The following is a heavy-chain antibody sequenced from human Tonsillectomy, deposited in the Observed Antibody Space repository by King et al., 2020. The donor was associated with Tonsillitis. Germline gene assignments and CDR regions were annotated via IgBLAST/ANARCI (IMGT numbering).Heavy chain of an antibody. D-gene: IGHD3-3*01. CDR1: GFTFGDYA. CDR2: IRSKGYGGTT. V-gene: IGHV3-49*03. J-gene: IGHJ4*02. Sequence: VQLVESGGGLVQPGRSLRLSCTASGFTFGDYAMTWFRQAPGKGLEWVGFIRSKGYGGTTEYAAAVKGRFTISRDDSKSIAYLQMNSLETQETAVYYWTRDGALGLWSSFVGMGSYYFDFWGQGTLVSVSS. CDR3: TRDGALGLWSSFVGMGSYYFDF.